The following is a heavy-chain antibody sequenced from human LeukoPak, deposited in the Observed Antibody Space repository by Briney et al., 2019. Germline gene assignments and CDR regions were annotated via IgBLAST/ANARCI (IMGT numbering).Heavy chain of an antibody. CDR1: GFTVSSNY. J-gene: IGHJ4*02. Sequence: GGSLRLSCAASGFTVSSNYMSWVRQAPGKGLEWVSAISGSGGSTYYADSVKGRFTISRDNSKNTLYLQMNSLRAEDTAVYYCAKAFYYYDSSGSYWGQGTLVTVSS. V-gene: IGHV3-23*01. CDR3: AKAFYYYDSSGSY. CDR2: ISGSGGST. D-gene: IGHD3-22*01.